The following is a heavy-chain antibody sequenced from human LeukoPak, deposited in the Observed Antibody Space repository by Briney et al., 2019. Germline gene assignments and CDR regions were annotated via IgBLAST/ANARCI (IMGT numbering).Heavy chain of an antibody. Sequence: GGSLRLSCAASGFTFSSYGMHWVRQAPGKGLEWVAVISYDGSNKYYADSVKGRFTISRDNSKNTLYLQMNSLRAEDTAVYYCAKASPYGDLDYWGQGTLVTVSS. V-gene: IGHV3-30*18. CDR2: ISYDGSNK. D-gene: IGHD4-17*01. J-gene: IGHJ4*02. CDR3: AKASPYGDLDY. CDR1: GFTFSSYG.